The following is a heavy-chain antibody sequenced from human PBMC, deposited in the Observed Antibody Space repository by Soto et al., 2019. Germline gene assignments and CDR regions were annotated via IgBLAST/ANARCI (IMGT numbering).Heavy chain of an antibody. J-gene: IGHJ5*02. CDR2: ISDTSIDT. V-gene: IGHV3-23*04. Sequence: EVQLVESGGALVQPGGSLRLSCVASRFTFGDYPMNWVRQAPGKGLEWVSGISDTSIDTYYADSVKGRFTISRDNSQSMLFLHMGRLRAEDTALYYCAKTAATPVGDFVFDRWGQGTLVTVSS. CDR3: AKTAATPVGDFVFDR. D-gene: IGHD4-17*01. CDR1: RFTFGDYP.